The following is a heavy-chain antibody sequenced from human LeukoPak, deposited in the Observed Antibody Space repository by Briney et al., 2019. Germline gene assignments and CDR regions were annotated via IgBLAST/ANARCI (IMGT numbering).Heavy chain of an antibody. CDR1: GYSFTSYW. D-gene: IGHD1-14*01. CDR2: IYPGDSDT. V-gene: IGHV5-51*01. Sequence: GESLKISCKGSGYSFTSYWIGWVRQMPGKGLEWMGIIYPGDSDTRYSPSFQGQVTISADKSISTAYLQWSSLKASDTAMYYCASLNLGNTREDSFDIWGQGTMVTVSS. J-gene: IGHJ3*02. CDR3: ASLNLGNTREDSFDI.